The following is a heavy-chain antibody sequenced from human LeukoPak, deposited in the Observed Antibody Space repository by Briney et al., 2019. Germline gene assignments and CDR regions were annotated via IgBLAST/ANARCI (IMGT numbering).Heavy chain of an antibody. Sequence: SVKVSCKASGGTFSSYAISWVRQAPGQGLEWMGGIIPIFGTANYAQKFQGRVTITADESTSTAYMELSSLRSEDTAVYYCSRHLYYDILTGYYYFDYWGQGTLSPSPQ. CDR1: GGTFSSYA. V-gene: IGHV1-69*13. J-gene: IGHJ4*02. D-gene: IGHD3-9*01. CDR2: IIPIFGTA. CDR3: SRHLYYDILTGYYYFDY.